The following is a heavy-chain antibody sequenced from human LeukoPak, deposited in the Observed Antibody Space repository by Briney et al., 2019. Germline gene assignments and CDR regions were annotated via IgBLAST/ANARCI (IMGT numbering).Heavy chain of an antibody. J-gene: IGHJ5*02. V-gene: IGHV3-74*01. D-gene: IGHD3-3*01. CDR2: ISSAGSTT. CDR1: GFTFSSHW. Sequence: GGSLRLSCAASGFTFSSHWMHWVRQVPGKGLVSISRISSAGSTTSYADSVRGRFTISRDNAKNTLYLQMNSLRAEDTAVYYCAREFEYNFWSGDYRRTNSFDPWGQGTLVTVS. CDR3: AREFEYNFWSGDYRRTNSFDP.